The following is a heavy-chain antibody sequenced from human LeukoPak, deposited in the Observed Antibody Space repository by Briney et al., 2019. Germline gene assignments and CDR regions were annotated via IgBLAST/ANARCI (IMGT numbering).Heavy chain of an antibody. Sequence: SETLSLTCTVSGGSISSGGYYWSWIRQHPGRGLEWIGYIYYSGSTYYNPSLKSRVTISVDTSKNQFSLKLSSVTAADTAVYYCARNWGDAFDIWGQGTMVTVSS. CDR3: ARNWGDAFDI. J-gene: IGHJ3*02. V-gene: IGHV4-31*03. D-gene: IGHD7-27*01. CDR1: GGSISSGGYY. CDR2: IYYSGST.